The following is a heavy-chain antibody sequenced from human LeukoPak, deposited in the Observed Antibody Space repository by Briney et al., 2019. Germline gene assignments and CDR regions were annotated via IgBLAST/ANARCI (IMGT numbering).Heavy chain of an antibody. D-gene: IGHD1-26*01. V-gene: IGHV4-4*02. CDR2: ILHSGIT. J-gene: IGHJ4*02. CDR3: ARNGHYSMDF. Sequence: PSETLSLTCTVSGGSISSGNWWSWVRQPPGKGLEWIGEILHSGITTYNPSLKSRVTMSVDKSKNKFSLNLTSVTAADTAMYYCARNGHYSMDFWGQGTLVTVSS. CDR1: GGSISSGNW.